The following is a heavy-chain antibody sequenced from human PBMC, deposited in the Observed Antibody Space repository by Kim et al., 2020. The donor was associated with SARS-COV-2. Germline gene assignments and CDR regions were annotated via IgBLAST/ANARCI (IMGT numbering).Heavy chain of an antibody. V-gene: IGHV3-30*07. Sequence: ADPRKGRFTISRDNSKNTLYLQMNSLRAEDTAVYYCARSDYVKSLNSDVWGQGTTVTVSS. J-gene: IGHJ6*02. CDR3: ARSDYVKSLNSDV. D-gene: IGHD4-17*01.